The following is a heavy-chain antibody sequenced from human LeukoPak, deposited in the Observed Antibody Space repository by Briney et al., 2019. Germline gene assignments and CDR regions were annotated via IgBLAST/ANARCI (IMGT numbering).Heavy chain of an antibody. CDR2: IYYSGST. CDR3: ARESPLGLLDY. CDR1: GGSISSYY. V-gene: IGHV4-59*01. Sequence: SETLSLTCTVSGGSISSYYWSWIRQPPGKGPEWIGYIYYSGSTNYNPSLKSRVTISVDTSKNQFSLKLSSVTAADTAVYYCARESPLGLLDYWGQGTLVTVSS. D-gene: IGHD5-12*01. J-gene: IGHJ4*02.